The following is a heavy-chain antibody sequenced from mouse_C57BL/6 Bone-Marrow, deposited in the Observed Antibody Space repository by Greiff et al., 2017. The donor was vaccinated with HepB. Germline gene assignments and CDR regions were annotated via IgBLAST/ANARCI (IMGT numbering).Heavy chain of an antibody. V-gene: IGHV5-6*01. D-gene: IGHD1-1*01. CDR1: GFTFSSYG. CDR3: ARHPYYYGSSYDWYFDV. J-gene: IGHJ1*03. Sequence: EVKLMESGGDLVKPGGSLKLSCAASGFTFSSYGMSWVRQTPDKRLEWVATISSGGSYTYYPDSVKGRFTISRDNAKNTLYLQMSSLKSEDTAMYYCARHPYYYGSSYDWYFDVWGTGTTVTVSS. CDR2: ISSGGSYT.